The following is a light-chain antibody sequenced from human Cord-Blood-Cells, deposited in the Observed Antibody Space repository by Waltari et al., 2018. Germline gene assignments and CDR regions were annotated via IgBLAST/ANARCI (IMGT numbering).Light chain of an antibody. CDR1: QSISSY. V-gene: IGKV1-39*01. CDR2: AAS. CDR3: QQNYSTPLT. J-gene: IGKJ4*01. Sequence: DIQMTQSPSYLSASVGDRVTITCRASQSISSYLNWYQQKPGKAPKLLIYAASSLQSGVPSRFSGSGSGTDFTLTISSLQPEDFATYYCQQNYSTPLTFGGGTKVEIK.